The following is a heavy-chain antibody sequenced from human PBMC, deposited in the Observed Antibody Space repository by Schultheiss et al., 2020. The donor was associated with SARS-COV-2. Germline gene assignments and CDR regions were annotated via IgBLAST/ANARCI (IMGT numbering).Heavy chain of an antibody. Sequence: GGSLRLSCVVSGLSLSSYAMHWVRQSPGKGLECMAVISGDGNQIHYADSVRGRFTISRDNSKNTLYLQMNSLRAEDTAVYYCTRPYYDILTGPIIGKGDYYGMDVWGQGTTVTVSS. J-gene: IGHJ6*02. V-gene: IGHV3-30*19. CDR2: ISGDGNQI. CDR1: GLSLSSYA. D-gene: IGHD3-9*01. CDR3: TRPYYDILTGPIIGKGDYYGMDV.